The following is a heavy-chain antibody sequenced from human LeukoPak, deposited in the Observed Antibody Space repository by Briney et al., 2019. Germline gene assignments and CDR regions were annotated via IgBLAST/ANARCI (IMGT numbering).Heavy chain of an antibody. CDR2: MNPKSGGT. V-gene: IGHV1-2*02. CDR3: ARDLQRRYFDWLPRLDAFDI. CDR1: GYTFTGYY. D-gene: IGHD3-9*01. J-gene: IGHJ3*02. Sequence: GASVKVSCKASGYTFTGYYIHWVRQAPGHGLEWMGWMNPKSGGTNFTQSLQGRVTLTRDTSRSTAYMELNTLRSDDTAVYYCARDLQRRYFDWLPRLDAFDIWGQGTMVTVSS.